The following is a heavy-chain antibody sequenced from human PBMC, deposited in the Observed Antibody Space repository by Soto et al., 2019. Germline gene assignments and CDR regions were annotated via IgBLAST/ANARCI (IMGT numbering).Heavy chain of an antibody. CDR2: IYYSGST. D-gene: IGHD2-2*01. J-gene: IGHJ4*02. Sequence: SETLSLTCTVSGGSISSSSYYWGWIRQPPGKGLEWIGSIYYSGSTYYNPSLKSRVTISVDTSKNQFSLKLSSVTAADTAVYYCARYCSSTSCPYYFDYWGQGTLVTVSS. CDR1: GGSISSSSYY. V-gene: IGHV4-39*07. CDR3: ARYCSSTSCPYYFDY.